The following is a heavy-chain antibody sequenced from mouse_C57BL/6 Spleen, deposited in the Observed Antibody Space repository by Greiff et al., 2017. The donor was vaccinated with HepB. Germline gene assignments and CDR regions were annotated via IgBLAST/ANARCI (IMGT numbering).Heavy chain of an antibody. CDR2: IYPRSGNT. D-gene: IGHD1-1*01. J-gene: IGHJ3*01. Sequence: VKLQESGAELARPGASVKLSCKASGYTFTSYGISWVKQRTGQGLEWIGEIYPRSGNTYYNEKFKGKATLTADKSSSTAYMELRSLTSEDSAVYFCARSNYGSSPWFAYWGQGTLVTVSA. CDR1: GYTFTSYG. V-gene: IGHV1-81*01. CDR3: ARSNYGSSPWFAY.